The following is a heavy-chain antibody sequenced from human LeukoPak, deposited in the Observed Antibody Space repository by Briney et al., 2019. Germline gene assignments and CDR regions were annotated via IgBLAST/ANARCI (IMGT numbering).Heavy chain of an antibody. V-gene: IGHV4-38-2*01. CDR3: ARSNYYALSWFDP. J-gene: IGHJ5*02. CDR1: GYSISSGYY. Sequence: NASETLSLTCAVSGYSISSGYYWGWIRQPPGKGLEWIGSIYHSGSTYYNPSLKSRVTISVDTSKNQFSLELSSVTAADTAVYYCARSNYYALSWFDPWGRGTLVTVS. D-gene: IGHD3-10*01. CDR2: IYHSGST.